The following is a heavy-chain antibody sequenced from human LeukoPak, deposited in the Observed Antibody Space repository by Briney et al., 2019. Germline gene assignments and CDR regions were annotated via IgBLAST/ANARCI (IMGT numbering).Heavy chain of an antibody. CDR2: INHSGST. Sequence: PSETLSLTCAVYGGSFSGYYWSWIRQPPGKGLEWIGEINHSGSTNYNPSLKSRVTISVDTSKDQFSLKLSSVTAADTAVYYCARGGSGILTGYPSPIRYWGQGTLVTVSS. V-gene: IGHV4-34*01. J-gene: IGHJ4*02. D-gene: IGHD3-9*01. CDR3: ARGGSGILTGYPSPIRY. CDR1: GGSFSGYY.